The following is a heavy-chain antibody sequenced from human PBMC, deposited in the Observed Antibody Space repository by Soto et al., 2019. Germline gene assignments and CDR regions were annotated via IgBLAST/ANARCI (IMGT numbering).Heavy chain of an antibody. Sequence: QVQLVQSGAEVKKPGSSVKVSCKASGGTFSSYTISWVRQAPGQGLEWMGRIIPILGIANYAQKFQGRVTITADKSTSTADMELSSLRSEDTAVYYCARDGGPDCSGGSCYVADAFDIWGQGTMVTVSS. D-gene: IGHD2-15*01. CDR1: GGTFSSYT. V-gene: IGHV1-69*08. J-gene: IGHJ3*02. CDR3: ARDGGPDCSGGSCYVADAFDI. CDR2: IIPILGIA.